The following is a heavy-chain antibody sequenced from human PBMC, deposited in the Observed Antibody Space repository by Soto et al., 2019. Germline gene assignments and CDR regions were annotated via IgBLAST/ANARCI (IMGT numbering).Heavy chain of an antibody. Sequence: ASVKVSCKASGYTFTSYGISWVRQAPGQGLEWMGWISAYNGNTNYAQKLQGRVTMTTDTSTSTAYMELRSLRSDDTAVYYCARPPIGYCSGGSCHLPPDYWGQGTLVTVSS. D-gene: IGHD2-15*01. CDR2: ISAYNGNT. J-gene: IGHJ4*02. CDR3: ARPPIGYCSGGSCHLPPDY. V-gene: IGHV1-18*01. CDR1: GYTFTSYG.